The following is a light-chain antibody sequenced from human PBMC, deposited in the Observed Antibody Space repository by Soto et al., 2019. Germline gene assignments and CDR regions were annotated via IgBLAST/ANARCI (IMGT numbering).Light chain of an antibody. CDR2: EDS. J-gene: IGLJ2*01. CDR1: SGSTASNY. V-gene: IGLV6-57*04. CDR3: QSFDISNVV. Sequence: LTQPHSVSESPGKTVTISCTRSSGSTASNYVQWYQQRPGSAPTPVIYEDSQRPSGVPDRFSGSIDSSSNSASLTISRLKTEDEADYYCQSFDISNVVFGGGTKLTVL.